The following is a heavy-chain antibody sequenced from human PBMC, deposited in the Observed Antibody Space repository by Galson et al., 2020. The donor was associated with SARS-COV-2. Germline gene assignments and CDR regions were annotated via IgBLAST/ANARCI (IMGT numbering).Heavy chain of an antibody. V-gene: IGHV3-33*08. CDR2: IWYDGSNK. CDR1: GFTISSYG. J-gene: IGHJ6*02. Sequence: TGGSLRLSCAASGFTISSYGMHWVRQAPGKGLEWVAVIWYDGSNKYYADSVKGRFTISRDNSKNTLYLQMNSLRAEDTAVYYCAREGRGDSFDYGMDVWDQGNTVTITS. D-gene: IGHD5-18*01. CDR3: AREGRGDSFDYGMDV.